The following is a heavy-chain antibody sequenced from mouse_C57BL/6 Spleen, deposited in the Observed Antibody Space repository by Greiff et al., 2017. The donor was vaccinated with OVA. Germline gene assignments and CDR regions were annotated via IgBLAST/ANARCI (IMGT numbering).Heavy chain of an antibody. CDR2: IDPENGDT. CDR1: GFNIKDDY. CDR3: TTLYDYDGGFAY. V-gene: IGHV14-4*01. J-gene: IGHJ3*01. D-gene: IGHD2-4*01. Sequence: EVQLQQSGAELVRPGASVKLSCTASGFNIKDDYMHWVKQRPEQGLAWIGWIDPENGDTEYASKFQGKATITAATSYNTAYLQLSSLTSEYTAVYYCTTLYDYDGGFAYWGQGTLVTVSA.